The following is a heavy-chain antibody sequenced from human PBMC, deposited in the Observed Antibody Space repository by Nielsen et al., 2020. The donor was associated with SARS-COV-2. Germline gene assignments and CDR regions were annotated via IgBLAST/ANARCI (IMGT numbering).Heavy chain of an antibody. CDR1: GVTLSSFG. Sequence: GESLKISCAASGVTLSSFGMHWVRQAPGKGLEWVAVISFDGSEEYYADSVKGRFTITRDNSKNRLYLQMNSLRAEDTAVYYCARSLYSSGWLNYWGQGTLVTVSS. CDR2: ISFDGSEE. D-gene: IGHD6-19*01. CDR3: ARSLYSSGWLNY. J-gene: IGHJ4*02. V-gene: IGHV3-30*03.